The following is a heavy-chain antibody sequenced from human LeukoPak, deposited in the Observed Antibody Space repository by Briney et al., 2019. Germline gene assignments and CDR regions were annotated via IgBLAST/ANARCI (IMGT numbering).Heavy chain of an antibody. D-gene: IGHD6-19*01. CDR1: GGSITTYH. CDR2: IYNSGSA. Sequence: SETLSLACSVSGGSITTYHWSWIRQPPGKGLEWIGYIYNSGSANYKPSLKSRLTISVDTSKNHFSLKLNSVTAADTAVYYCARAPVTGHWYFDLWGRGTLVTVSS. CDR3: ARAPVTGHWYFDL. J-gene: IGHJ2*01. V-gene: IGHV4-59*01.